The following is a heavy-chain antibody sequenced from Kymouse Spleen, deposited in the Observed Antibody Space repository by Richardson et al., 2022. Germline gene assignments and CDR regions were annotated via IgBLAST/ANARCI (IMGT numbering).Heavy chain of an antibody. J-gene: IGHJ4*02. CDR1: GGSISSSSYY. Sequence: QLQLQESGPGLVKPSETLSLTCTVSGGSISSSSYYWGWIRQPPGKGLEWIGSIYYSGSTYYNPSLKSRVTISVDTSKNQFSLKLSSVTAADTAVYYCAAGIAVALFDYWGQGTLVTVSS. D-gene: IGHD6-19*01. CDR3: AAGIAVALFDY. V-gene: IGHV4-39*01. CDR2: IYYSGST.